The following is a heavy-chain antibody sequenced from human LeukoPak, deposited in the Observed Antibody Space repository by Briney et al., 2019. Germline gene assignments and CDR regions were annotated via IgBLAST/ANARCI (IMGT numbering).Heavy chain of an antibody. CDR2: IYHSGST. CDR1: GYSISSGYY. V-gene: IGHV4-38-2*01. CDR3: ANYAAVDAFDI. Sequence: SETLSLTCAVSGYSISSGYYWGWIRQPPGKGLEWIGSIYHSGSTYYNPSLKSRVTISVDTSKNQFSLKLSSVTAADTAVYYRANYAAVDAFDIWGQGTMVTVSS. D-gene: IGHD4-17*01. J-gene: IGHJ3*02.